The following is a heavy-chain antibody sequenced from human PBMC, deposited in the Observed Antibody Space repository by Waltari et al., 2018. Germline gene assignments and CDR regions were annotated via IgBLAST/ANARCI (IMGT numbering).Heavy chain of an antibody. CDR1: GFSLSNARMG. Sequence: QVTLKESGPVLVKPTETLTLTCTVSGFSLSNARMGVSWIRQPPRQALEWLAHIFSHDEKSYSTSLKSRLTISKDTSKSQVVVTVGNMDPVDTATYYCARIPRGTYSNYKLGYYYYMDVWGKGTTVTVSS. CDR2: IFSHDEK. J-gene: IGHJ6*03. CDR3: ARIPRGTYSNYKLGYYYYMDV. D-gene: IGHD4-4*01. V-gene: IGHV2-26*01.